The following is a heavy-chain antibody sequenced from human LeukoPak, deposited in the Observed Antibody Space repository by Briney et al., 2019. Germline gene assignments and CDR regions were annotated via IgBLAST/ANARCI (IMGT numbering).Heavy chain of an antibody. CDR3: ARGRYYYGSGNWFDP. D-gene: IGHD3-10*01. Sequence: SETLSLTRTVSGGSISSYYWSWIRQPAGKGLEWIGRIYTSGSTNYNPSLKSRVTMSVDTSKNQFSLKLSSVTAADTAVYYCARGRYYYGSGNWFDPWGQGTLVTVPS. V-gene: IGHV4-4*07. CDR2: IYTSGST. CDR1: GGSISSYY. J-gene: IGHJ5*02.